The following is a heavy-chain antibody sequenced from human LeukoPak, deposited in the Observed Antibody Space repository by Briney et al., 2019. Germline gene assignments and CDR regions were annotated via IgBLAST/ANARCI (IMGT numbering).Heavy chain of an antibody. V-gene: IGHV3-30*04. CDR3: ARGGSGYSYGKIDS. CDR1: GFTFSSYA. Sequence: GGSLRLSCAASGFTFSSYAMHWVRQAPGKGLEWVAVISYDGSNKYYADSVKGRFTISRDNAKNSLYLQMNSLRDEDTAVYYCARGGSGYSYGKIDSWGQGILVTVSS. D-gene: IGHD5-18*01. J-gene: IGHJ4*02. CDR2: ISYDGSNK.